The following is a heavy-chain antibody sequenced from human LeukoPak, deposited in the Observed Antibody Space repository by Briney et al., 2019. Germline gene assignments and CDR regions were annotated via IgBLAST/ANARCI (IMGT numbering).Heavy chain of an antibody. CDR2: ISSSGSTI. CDR1: GFTFSSYE. D-gene: IGHD3-10*02. V-gene: IGHV3-48*03. Sequence: GGSLRLSCAASGFTFSSYEMNWVRQAPGKGLEWVSYISSSGSTIYYADSVKGRFTISRDNAKNSLYLQMNSLRAEDTAVYYCAELGITMTGGVWGKGTTATISS. CDR3: AELGITMTGGV. J-gene: IGHJ6*04.